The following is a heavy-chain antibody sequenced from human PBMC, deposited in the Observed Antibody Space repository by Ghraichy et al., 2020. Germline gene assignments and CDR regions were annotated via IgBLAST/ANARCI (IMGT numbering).Heavy chain of an antibody. D-gene: IGHD2-21*02. J-gene: IGHJ4*02. CDR1: GFAFNSYW. CDR3: ARGWGRFDY. Sequence: GGSLRLSCAASGFAFNSYWMNWVRQAPGKGLEWVAYIKYDGSAEYYVDSVKGRFAISRDNAKNSLFLQMNSLRAEDTAVYYCARGWGRFDYCGQGTLVIVSS. V-gene: IGHV3-7*01. CDR2: IKYDGSAE.